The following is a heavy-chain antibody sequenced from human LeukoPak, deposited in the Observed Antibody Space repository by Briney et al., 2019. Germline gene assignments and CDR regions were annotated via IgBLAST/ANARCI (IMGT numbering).Heavy chain of an antibody. CDR3: TRIIVEVPGVSDYCDP. J-gene: IGHJ5*02. CDR1: EFIFSSYG. Sequence: PGRSLRLSCEASEFIFSSYGMHWVRQAPGKGLEWVAAIWDDGSEKYYGDSVRGRFTISRDNSKNTLYLQMDSLRAEDTAVYYCTRIIVEVPGVSDYCDPWGQGTLVTVSS. D-gene: IGHD2-2*01. CDR2: IWDDGSEK. V-gene: IGHV3-33*01.